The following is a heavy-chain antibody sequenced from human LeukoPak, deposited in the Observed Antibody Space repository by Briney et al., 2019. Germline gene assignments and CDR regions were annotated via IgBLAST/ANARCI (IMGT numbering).Heavy chain of an antibody. CDR1: GFASGTYW. J-gene: IGHJ6*03. CDR2: NVDDGAGT. CDR3: ARGMLSSAGYHWYYYMDV. Sequence: GSLRLFCLAFGFASGTYWMPWVRQAPGKGPEWVPRNVDDGAGTTYAVPVKGRFNISRAKAKNTLYLQMNSLRGEDTAVYYCARGMLSSAGYHWYYYMDVWGKGAMVTVSS. V-gene: IGHV3-74*01. D-gene: IGHD3-3*01.